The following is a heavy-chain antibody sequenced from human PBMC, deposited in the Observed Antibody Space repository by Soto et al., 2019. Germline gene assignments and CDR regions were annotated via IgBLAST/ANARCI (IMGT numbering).Heavy chain of an antibody. Sequence: GGSLRLSCAASGFTFSSYWMSWVRQAPGKGLEWVANIKQDGSEKYYVDSVKGRFTISRDNSKNSLYLQMNSLRAEDTAVYYCARALVAATHIRYYGMDVWGQGTTVTVSS. CDR3: ARALVAATHIRYYGMDV. J-gene: IGHJ6*02. CDR2: IKQDGSEK. V-gene: IGHV3-7*03. CDR1: GFTFSSYW. D-gene: IGHD2-15*01.